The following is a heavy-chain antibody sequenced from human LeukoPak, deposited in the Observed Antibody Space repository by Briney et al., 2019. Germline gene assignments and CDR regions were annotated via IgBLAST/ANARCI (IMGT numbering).Heavy chain of an antibody. D-gene: IGHD2-15*01. J-gene: IGHJ4*02. Sequence: PGGSLRLSCAASGFTFSSYAMSWVRQAPGKGLEWVSAISGSGGSTYYADSVEGRFTISRDNSKNTLYLQMNSLRAEDTAVYYCAKVGVYCSGGSCYHTFDYWGQGTLVTVSS. CDR2: ISGSGGST. V-gene: IGHV3-23*01. CDR3: AKVGVYCSGGSCYHTFDY. CDR1: GFTFSSYA.